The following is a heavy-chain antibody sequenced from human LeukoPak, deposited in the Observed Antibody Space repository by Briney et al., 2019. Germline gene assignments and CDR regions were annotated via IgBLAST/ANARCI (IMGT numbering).Heavy chain of an antibody. D-gene: IGHD3-10*01. V-gene: IGHV4-39*01. CDR2: IYYSGTT. Sequence: SETLSLTCTVSGGSISSSSYYWGWIRQPPGKGLEWIGSIYYSGTTYYNPSLNSRVTISVDTSKNQFSLKLSSVTAADTAVYYCARHYMGSSYNRGLDYWGQGTLVTVSS. J-gene: IGHJ4*02. CDR1: GGSISSSSYY. CDR3: ARHYMGSSYNRGLDY.